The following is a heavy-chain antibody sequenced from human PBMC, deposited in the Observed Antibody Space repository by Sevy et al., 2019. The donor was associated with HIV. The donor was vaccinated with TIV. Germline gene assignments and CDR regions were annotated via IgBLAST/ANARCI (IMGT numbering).Heavy chain of an antibody. CDR1: GFTFSDHY. V-gene: IGHV3-72*01. D-gene: IGHD3-10*01. CDR2: SRNKARNYAP. J-gene: IGHJ4*02. Sequence: GGSLRLSCAASGFTFSDHYMTWVRQAPGKGLEWVGRSRNKARNYAPEYAASVRGRFTISRDASKDSLYLQVNSLTSEDTAIYYCARENDVSFGYWGQGTLVTVSS. CDR3: ARENDVSFGY.